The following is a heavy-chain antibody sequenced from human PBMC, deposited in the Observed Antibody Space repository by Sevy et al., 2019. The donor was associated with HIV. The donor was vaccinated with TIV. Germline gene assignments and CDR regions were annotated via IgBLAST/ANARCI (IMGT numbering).Heavy chain of an antibody. V-gene: IGHV4-39*01. CDR3: VRLDFWSGYPYFDY. J-gene: IGHJ4*02. Sequence: SETLSLTCTVSGGSISSSSYYWGWIRQPPGKGLEWIGSIYYSGSTYYNPSLKSRVTISVDTSKNQFSLKLSSVTAADPAVYYCVRLDFWSGYPYFDYWGQGTLVTVSS. CDR2: IYYSGST. CDR1: GGSISSSSYY. D-gene: IGHD3-3*01.